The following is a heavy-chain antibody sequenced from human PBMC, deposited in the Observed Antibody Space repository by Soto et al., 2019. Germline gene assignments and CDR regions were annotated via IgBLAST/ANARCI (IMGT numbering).Heavy chain of an antibody. CDR3: AIDSQQLVLDY. CDR1: GFTFSSYS. J-gene: IGHJ4*02. Sequence: EVQLVESGGGLVQPGGSLRLSCAASGFTFSSYSMNWVRQAPGKGLEWVSYISSSSSTIYYADSVKGRFTISRDNAKNSLYLQMNSLRAEDTAVYYCAIDSQQLVLDYWGQGTLVTVSS. CDR2: ISSSSSTI. V-gene: IGHV3-48*01. D-gene: IGHD6-6*01.